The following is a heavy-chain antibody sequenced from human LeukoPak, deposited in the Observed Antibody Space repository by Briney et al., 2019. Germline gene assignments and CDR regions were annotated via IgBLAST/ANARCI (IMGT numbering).Heavy chain of an antibody. V-gene: IGHV3-23*01. Sequence: GGSLRLSCAASGFTFSSYAMSWVRQAPGKGLEWVSAISGSGGSTYYADSVKGRFTISRDNSKNTLYLQMNSLRAEDTAVYYCARDSQRGYSYGLSYFDLWGRGTLVTVSS. CDR2: ISGSGGST. CDR1: GFTFSSYA. CDR3: ARDSQRGYSYGLSYFDL. J-gene: IGHJ2*01. D-gene: IGHD5-18*01.